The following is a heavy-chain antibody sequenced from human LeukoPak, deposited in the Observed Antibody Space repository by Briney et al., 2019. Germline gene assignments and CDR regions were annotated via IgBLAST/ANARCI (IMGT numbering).Heavy chain of an antibody. Sequence: GESLKISCKGSGYSFTSYWIGWVRQMPGKGLEWMGIIYPGDSDTRYSPSFQGQVTISADKSISTAYLQWRSLKASDSVMFYCARHSSGNDRTHFDFWGQGTLVTVAS. D-gene: IGHD5-12*01. CDR1: GYSFTSYW. CDR2: IYPGDSDT. V-gene: IGHV5-51*01. CDR3: ARHSSGNDRTHFDF. J-gene: IGHJ4*02.